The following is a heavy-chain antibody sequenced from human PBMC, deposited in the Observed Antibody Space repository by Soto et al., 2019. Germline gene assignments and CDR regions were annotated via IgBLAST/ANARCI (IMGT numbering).Heavy chain of an antibody. CDR1: GGSIDDYY. J-gene: IGHJ5*02. CDR2: ISDSGTT. D-gene: IGHD3-16*02. Sequence: PSETLSLTCSVFGGSIDDYYWSWARQAPGKGLEWIGHISDSGTTNFNPSLESRVTISVDRSRNLFSPKLRSVTAADTAVYYCARDRWTARANWFDPWGPGTLVTVSS. CDR3: ARDRWTARANWFDP. V-gene: IGHV4-59*01.